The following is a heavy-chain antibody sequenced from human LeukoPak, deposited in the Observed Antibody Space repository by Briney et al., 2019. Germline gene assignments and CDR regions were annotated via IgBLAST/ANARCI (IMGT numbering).Heavy chain of an antibody. Sequence: PSETLSLTCAVSVGSISSGGYSWSWIRQPPGKGLEWIGYIYHSGSTYYNPSLKSRVTISVDRSKNQFSLKLSSVTAADTAVYYCARGNSGSYYSLDYWGQGTLVTVSS. V-gene: IGHV4-30-2*01. CDR3: ARGNSGSYYSLDY. D-gene: IGHD3-10*01. J-gene: IGHJ4*02. CDR2: IYHSGST. CDR1: VGSISSGGYS.